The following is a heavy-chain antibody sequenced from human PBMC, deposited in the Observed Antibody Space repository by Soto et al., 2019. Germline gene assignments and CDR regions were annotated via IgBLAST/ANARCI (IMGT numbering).Heavy chain of an antibody. D-gene: IGHD4-17*01. Sequence: GGSLRLSCAASGFTFSSYGMHWVRQAPGKGLEWVAVIWYDGSNKYYADSVKGRFTISRDNSKNTLYLQMNSLRAEDTAVYYCAIDLEDYGDYGFYYYYGMDVWGQGTTVTVSS. CDR1: GFTFSSYG. CDR2: IWYDGSNK. CDR3: AIDLEDYGDYGFYYYYGMDV. J-gene: IGHJ6*02. V-gene: IGHV3-33*01.